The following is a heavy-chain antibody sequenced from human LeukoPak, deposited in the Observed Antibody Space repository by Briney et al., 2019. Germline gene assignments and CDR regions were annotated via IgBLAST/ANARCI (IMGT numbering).Heavy chain of an antibody. CDR2: ISGSGGST. V-gene: IGHV3-23*01. CDR3: AKWLRSGHTTPFDY. D-gene: IGHD2-15*01. Sequence: GGSLRLSCAAFGFTFSSHAMSWVRQAPGKGLEWVSAISGSGGSTYYADSVKGRFTISRDNSKNTLYLQMNSLRAEDTAVYYCAKWLRSGHTTPFDYWGQGTLVTVSS. CDR1: GFTFSSHA. J-gene: IGHJ4*02.